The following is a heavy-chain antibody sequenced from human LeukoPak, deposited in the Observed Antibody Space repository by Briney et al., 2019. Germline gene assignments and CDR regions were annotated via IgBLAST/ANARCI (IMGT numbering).Heavy chain of an antibody. CDR2: INPNSGGT. D-gene: IGHD5-24*01. CDR3: ARDPEGWLQFFGWFDP. V-gene: IGHV1-2*02. Sequence: ASVKVSCKASGYTFTGYYMHWVRQAPGQGLEWMGWINPNSGGTNYAQKFQGRVTMTRGTSISTAYMALSRLRCDGTAVHYGARDPEGWLQFFGWFDPWGQGTLVTVSS. CDR1: GYTFTGYY. J-gene: IGHJ5*02.